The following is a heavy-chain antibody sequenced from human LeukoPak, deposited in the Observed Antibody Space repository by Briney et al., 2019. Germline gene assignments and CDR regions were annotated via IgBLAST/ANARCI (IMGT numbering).Heavy chain of an antibody. V-gene: IGHV1-69*13. CDR1: GGTSSSYA. CDR2: IIPIFGTA. J-gene: IGHJ4*02. D-gene: IGHD3-22*01. Sequence: ASVKVSCKASGGTSSSYAISWVRQAPGQGLEWMGGIIPIFGTANYAQKFQGRVTITADESTSTAYMELSSLRSEDTAVYYCAIVVGGPYYDSSGYYLFDYWGQGTLVTVSS. CDR3: AIVVGGPYYDSSGYYLFDY.